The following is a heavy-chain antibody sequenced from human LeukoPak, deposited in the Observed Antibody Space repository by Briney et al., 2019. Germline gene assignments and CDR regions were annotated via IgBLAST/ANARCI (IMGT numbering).Heavy chain of an antibody. CDR3: ARARGSSWYPFDY. V-gene: IGHV1-3*01. CDR1: GYTFTSYA. J-gene: IGHJ4*02. CDR2: INAGNGNT. Sequence: ASVKVSCKASGYTFTSYAMHWVRQAPGQRLEWMGWINAGNGNTKYSQKFQGRVTITRDASASTAYMELSSLRSEDTAVYYCARARGSSWYPFDYWGQGTLVTVSS. D-gene: IGHD6-13*01.